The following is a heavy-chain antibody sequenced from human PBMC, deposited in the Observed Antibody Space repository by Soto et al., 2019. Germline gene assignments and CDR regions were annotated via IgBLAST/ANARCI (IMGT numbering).Heavy chain of an antibody. CDR1: GGTFSSYA. CDR3: ASKGTTKEGYYYSGMDV. D-gene: IGHD4-17*01. J-gene: IGHJ6*02. V-gene: IGHV1-69*13. CDR2: IIPIFGTA. Sequence: GASVKVSCKASGGTFSSYAVSWVRQAPGQGLEWMGGIIPIFGTANYAQKFQGRVTITADESTSTAYMELSSLRSEDTAVYYCASKGTTKEGYYYSGMDVWGQGTTVTVSS.